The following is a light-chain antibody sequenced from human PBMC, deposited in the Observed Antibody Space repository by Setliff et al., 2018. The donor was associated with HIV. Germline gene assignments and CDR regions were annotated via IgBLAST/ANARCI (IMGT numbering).Light chain of an antibody. Sequence: QSALTQPASVSGSPEQSITISCTGTSSDVGTYNYVSWYQQHPGKAPKLMIYDVINRPSGVSNRFSGSRSGNTASLTISGLQVEDEADYYCSSYTTSSTLYVFGPGTKVTV. CDR1: SSDVGTYNY. CDR2: DVI. J-gene: IGLJ1*01. CDR3: SSYTTSSTLYV. V-gene: IGLV2-14*03.